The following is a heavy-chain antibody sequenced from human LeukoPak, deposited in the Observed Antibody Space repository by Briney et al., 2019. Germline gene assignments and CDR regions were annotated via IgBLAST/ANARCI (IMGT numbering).Heavy chain of an antibody. CDR3: AKISGYDIVGATTAPEY. Sequence: GGSLRLSCAASGFTFSGSAMHWVRQASGKGLEWVGRIRSKANSYATAYAASVKGRFTISRDDSKNTAYLQMNSLRAEDTAVYYCAKISGYDIVGATTAPEYWGQGTLVTVSS. V-gene: IGHV3-73*01. CDR1: GFTFSGSA. D-gene: IGHD1-26*01. J-gene: IGHJ4*02. CDR2: IRSKANSYAT.